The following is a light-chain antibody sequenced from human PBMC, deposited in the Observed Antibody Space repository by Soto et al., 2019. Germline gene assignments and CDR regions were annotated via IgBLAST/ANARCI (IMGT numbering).Light chain of an antibody. CDR3: SSYTSSSTSYV. V-gene: IGLV2-14*01. CDR2: EVS. CDR1: SSDIGRYDY. J-gene: IGLJ1*01. Sequence: QSALTQPASVSGSPGQSITISCTGSSSDIGRYDYVSWYQHHPGKAPKLMIYEVSNRPSGVPDRFSGSKSGNTASLTISGLQAEDEADYYCSSYTSSSTSYVFGTGTKVTV.